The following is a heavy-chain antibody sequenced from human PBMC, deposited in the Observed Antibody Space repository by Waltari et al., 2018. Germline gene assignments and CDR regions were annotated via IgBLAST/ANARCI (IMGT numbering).Heavy chain of an antibody. CDR1: GYTFTGYY. D-gene: IGHD1-26*01. J-gene: IGHJ4*02. CDR3: ARDIHRYSGSYRGY. V-gene: IGHV1-2*06. CDR2: NNPNSGGT. Sequence: QVQLVQSGAEVKKPGASVKVSCKASGYTFTGYYMHWVRQDPGQGIEWSGRNNPNSGGTNYAQKFQGRVTMTRDTSISTAYMELSRLRSDDTAVYYCARDIHRYSGSYRGYWGQGTLVTVSS.